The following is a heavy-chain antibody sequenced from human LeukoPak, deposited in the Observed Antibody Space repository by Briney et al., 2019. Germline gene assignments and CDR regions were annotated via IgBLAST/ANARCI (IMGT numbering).Heavy chain of an antibody. CDR1: HDSIRSYY. J-gene: IGHJ4*02. CDR3: AKDLMWPGPTVFDS. V-gene: IGHV4-59*01. Sequence: PSETLSLTCTVSHDSIRSYYWSWIRQPPGKGLEWIGYIYYSGNTNYNPSLKSRVTISIDTSKNQFSLSLNSVTAADTAVYYCAKDLMWPGPTVFDSWGQGTLVTVSS. D-gene: IGHD2-8*01. CDR2: IYYSGNT.